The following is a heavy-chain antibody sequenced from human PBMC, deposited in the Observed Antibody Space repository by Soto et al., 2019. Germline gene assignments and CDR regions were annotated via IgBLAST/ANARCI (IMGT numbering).Heavy chain of an antibody. CDR1: GGSISSGGYS. Sequence: LSLTCAVSGGSISSGGYSWSWIRQPPGKGLEWIGDIYHSGSTYYNPSLKSRVTISVDRSKNQFSLKLSSVTAADTAVYYCARGGAAGHSRAGGWFDPWGQGTLVTVSS. J-gene: IGHJ5*02. D-gene: IGHD6-13*01. CDR2: IYHSGST. CDR3: ARGGAAGHSRAGGWFDP. V-gene: IGHV4-30-2*01.